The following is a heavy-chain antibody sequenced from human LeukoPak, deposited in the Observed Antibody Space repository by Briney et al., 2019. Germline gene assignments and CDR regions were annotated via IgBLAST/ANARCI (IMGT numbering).Heavy chain of an antibody. CDR2: ISSSSSYI. CDR1: GFTFSSYG. J-gene: IGHJ4*02. Sequence: PGGSLRLSCAASGFTFSSYGMNWVRQPPGKGLEWVSSISSSSSYIYYADPVKGRFTISRDNAKNSLYLQMNSLRAEDTAVYYCARGMGERWLQSESDFDYWGQGTLVTVSS. CDR3: ARGMGERWLQSESDFDY. V-gene: IGHV3-21*01. D-gene: IGHD5-24*01.